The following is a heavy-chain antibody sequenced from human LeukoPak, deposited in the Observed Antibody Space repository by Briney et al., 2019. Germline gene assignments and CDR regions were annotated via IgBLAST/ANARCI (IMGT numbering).Heavy chain of an antibody. V-gene: IGHV3-23*01. CDR2: ISGSYGTT. Sequence: TGGSLRLSCAASGFTFSSYAMSWLRQAPGKGLEWVSSISGSYGTTYYADSVKGRFTISRDNAKNSLYLQMNSLRAEDTAVYYCARGGGLDIWGQGTMVTVSS. CDR3: ARGGGLDI. J-gene: IGHJ3*02. CDR1: GFTFSSYA.